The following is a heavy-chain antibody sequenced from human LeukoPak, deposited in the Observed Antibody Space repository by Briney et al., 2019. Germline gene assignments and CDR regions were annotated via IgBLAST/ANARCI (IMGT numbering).Heavy chain of an antibody. CDR1: GYSISNDYF. Sequence: SETLSLTCVVSGYSISNDYFWGWIGQVPEKGLEWIGTISHSGNTYYKPSLKSRVTISLDTSKNQFSLKLSSVTAADTAVYYCVRDVGQLRSDYWGQGTLVTVSS. J-gene: IGHJ4*02. D-gene: IGHD2-2*01. CDR3: VRDVGQLRSDY. CDR2: ISHSGNT. V-gene: IGHV4-38-2*02.